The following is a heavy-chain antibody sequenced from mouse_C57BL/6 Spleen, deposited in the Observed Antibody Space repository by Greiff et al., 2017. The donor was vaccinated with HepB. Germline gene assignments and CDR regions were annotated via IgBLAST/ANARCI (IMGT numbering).Heavy chain of an antibody. J-gene: IGHJ3*01. CDR1: GFTFSSYA. CDR2: ISDGGSYT. CDR3: ARDGAYYSNYGGFAY. D-gene: IGHD2-5*01. V-gene: IGHV5-4*01. Sequence: EVKVEESGGGLVKPGGSLKLSCAASGFTFSSYAMSWVRQTPEKRLEWVATISDGGSYTYYPDNVKGRFTISRDNAKNNLYLQMSHLKSEDTAMYYCARDGAYYSNYGGFAYWGQGTLVTVSA.